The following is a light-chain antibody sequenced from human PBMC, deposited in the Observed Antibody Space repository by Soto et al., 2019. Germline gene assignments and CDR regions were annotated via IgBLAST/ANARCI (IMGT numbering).Light chain of an antibody. V-gene: IGLV1-40*01. CDR2: VNN. J-gene: IGLJ3*02. CDR1: SSNLWAGYD. Sequence: QSVLTQPPSVSGAPGQRVTISCTGSSSNLWAGYDVHWYQQFPGTAPKFLIYVNNNRPSGVPDRFSGSKSGTSASLAITGLQAEDEADYYCQSYDSSLNGWVFGGGTKLTVL. CDR3: QSYDSSLNGWV.